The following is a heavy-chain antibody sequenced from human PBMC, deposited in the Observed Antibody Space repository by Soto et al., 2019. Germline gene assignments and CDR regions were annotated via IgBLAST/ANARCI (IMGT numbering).Heavy chain of an antibody. CDR2: ISGSGGST. Sequence: GGSLRLSCAASGFTFSSYAMSWVRQAPGKGLEWVSAISGSGGSTYYADSVKGRFTISRDNSKNTLYLQMNSLRAGDTAVYYCAKGGLYSYGYLFYYYYGMDVWGQGTTVTVSS. J-gene: IGHJ6*02. V-gene: IGHV3-23*01. CDR1: GFTFSSYA. D-gene: IGHD5-18*01. CDR3: AKGGLYSYGYLFYYYYGMDV.